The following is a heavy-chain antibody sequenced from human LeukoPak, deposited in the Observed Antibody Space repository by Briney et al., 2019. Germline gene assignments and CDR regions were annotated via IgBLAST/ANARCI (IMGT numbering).Heavy chain of an antibody. CDR1: GGTFSIYA. CDR3: ARGSYYYGSGSYSVDY. V-gene: IGHV1-69*06. Sequence: SVKVSCKASGGTFSIYAISWVRQAPGQGLEWMGGIIPIFGTANYAQKFQGRVTITADKSTSTAYMELSSLRSEDTAVYYCARGSYYYGSGSYSVDYWGQGTLVTVSS. D-gene: IGHD3-10*01. J-gene: IGHJ4*02. CDR2: IIPIFGTA.